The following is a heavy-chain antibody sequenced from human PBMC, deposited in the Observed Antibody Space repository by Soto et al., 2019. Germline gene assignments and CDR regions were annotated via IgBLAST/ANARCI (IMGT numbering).Heavy chain of an antibody. V-gene: IGHV3-48*03. CDR2: ISSSGSTI. CDR1: GFTFSSYE. Sequence: LRLSCAASGFTFSSYEMNWVRQAPGKGLEWVSYISSSGSTIYYADSVKGRFTISRDNAKNSLYLQMNSLRAEDTAVYYCARWSFYGSGSPFFDYWGQGTLVTVSS. D-gene: IGHD3-10*01. CDR3: ARWSFYGSGSPFFDY. J-gene: IGHJ4*02.